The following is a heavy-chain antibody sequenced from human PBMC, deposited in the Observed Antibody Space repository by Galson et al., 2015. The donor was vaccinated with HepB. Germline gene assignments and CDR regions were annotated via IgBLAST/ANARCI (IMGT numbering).Heavy chain of an antibody. CDR3: AKDQRFSYYYGLDV. CDR2: ISSDGNNK. CDR1: GFTFNRNA. D-gene: IGHD3-3*01. V-gene: IGHV3-30*18. J-gene: IGHJ6*02. Sequence: SLRLSCAASGFTFNRNAMHWVRQAPGKGLERVAVISSDGNNKYYGDSVKGRFTISRDNSKNTLSLQMNSLRAEDTAVYYCAKDQRFSYYYGLDVWGQGTTVTVSS.